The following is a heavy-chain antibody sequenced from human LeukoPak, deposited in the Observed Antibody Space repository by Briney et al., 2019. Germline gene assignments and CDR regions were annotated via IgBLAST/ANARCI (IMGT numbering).Heavy chain of an antibody. V-gene: IGHV4-30-2*01. CDR3: ARGGGSGSYYTIDY. CDR2: IYHSGST. D-gene: IGHD3-10*01. Sequence: SETLSLTCAVSGGSISSGGYSWSWIRQPPGKGLEWIGYIYHSGSTYYNPSLKSRVTISVDRSKNQFSLKLSSVTAADTAVYYCARGGGSGSYYTIDYWGQGTLVTVSS. J-gene: IGHJ4*02. CDR1: GGSISSGGYS.